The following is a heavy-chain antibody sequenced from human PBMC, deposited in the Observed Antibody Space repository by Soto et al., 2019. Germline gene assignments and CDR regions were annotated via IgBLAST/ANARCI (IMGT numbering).Heavy chain of an antibody. CDR3: ARQGGDYLTYYYYGMDV. CDR2: IYPGDSDT. J-gene: IGHJ6*02. CDR1: GYSFTSYW. V-gene: IGHV5-51*01. Sequence: PGESLKISCKGSGYSFTSYWIGWVRQMPGKGLEWMGIIYPGDSDTRHSPSFQGQVTISADKSISTAYLQWSSLKASDTAMYYCARQGGDYLTYYYYGMDVWGQGTTVTVS. D-gene: IGHD2-21*02.